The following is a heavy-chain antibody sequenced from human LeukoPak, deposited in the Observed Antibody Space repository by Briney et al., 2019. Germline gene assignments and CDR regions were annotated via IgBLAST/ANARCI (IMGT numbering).Heavy chain of an antibody. CDR1: GFTFSTYA. CDR3: ATGSEYSSSWYYFDY. Sequence: GGSLRLSCAASGFTFSTYAMSWVRQAPGKGLEWVSGISSGSGTTYYADSVKGRFTISRDNSKNTLYLQMNSLRAEDTAVYYCATGSEYSSSWYYFDYRGQGTLVTVSS. V-gene: IGHV3-23*01. D-gene: IGHD6-13*01. J-gene: IGHJ4*02. CDR2: ISSGSGTT.